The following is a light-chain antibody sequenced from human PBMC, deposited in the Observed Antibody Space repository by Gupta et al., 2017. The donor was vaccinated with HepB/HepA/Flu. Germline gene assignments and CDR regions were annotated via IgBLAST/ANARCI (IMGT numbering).Light chain of an antibody. V-gene: IGLV2-14*03. Sequence: QSALPQPASVSGSPGQSITISCTGTNSDVGGYNYVSWYQQHPGKAPKLMIYNVSERPSGVSNRFSGSKSGNTASLTISGLQAEDEADYYCTAYTSSSTYVFGTGTRVTVL. CDR2: NVS. J-gene: IGLJ1*01. CDR1: NSDVGGYNY. CDR3: TAYTSSSTYV.